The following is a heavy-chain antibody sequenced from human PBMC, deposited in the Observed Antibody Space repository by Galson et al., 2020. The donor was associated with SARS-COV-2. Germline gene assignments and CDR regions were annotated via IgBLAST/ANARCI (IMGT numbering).Heavy chain of an antibody. CDR3: SSFDYGDHGGFDY. CDR1: GFRFTSYS. V-gene: IGHV3-48*01. J-gene: IGHJ4*02. Sequence: GGSLRLSCAASGFRFTSYSMNWVRQAPGKGLEWVSYIDGDSSTIFYADSVKGRFTISRDNAKDSLYLQMNSLRAEDTAVYYCSSFDYGDHGGFDYWGQGTLVTVSS. CDR2: IDGDSSTI. D-gene: IGHD3-16*01.